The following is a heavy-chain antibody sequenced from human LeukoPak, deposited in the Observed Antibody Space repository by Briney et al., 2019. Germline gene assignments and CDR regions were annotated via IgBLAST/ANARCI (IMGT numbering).Heavy chain of an antibody. V-gene: IGHV3-48*01. CDR2: ISSSSSTI. D-gene: IGHD3-22*01. J-gene: IGHJ4*02. CDR3: ARDRHKYNYDSGGYPPY. CDR1: GFTFSSYS. Sequence: PGGSLRLSCAASGFTFSSYSMLGVRQARGRGLEWGSYISSSSSTIYYADSVKGRFTISRDNAKNSLYLQMNTLRAEDTAVYYCARDRHKYNYDSGGYPPYWGQGTLVTVSS.